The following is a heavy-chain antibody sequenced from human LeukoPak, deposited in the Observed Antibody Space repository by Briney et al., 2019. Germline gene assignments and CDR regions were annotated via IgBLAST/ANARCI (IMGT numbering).Heavy chain of an antibody. V-gene: IGHV5-51*01. D-gene: IGHD6-13*01. CDR2: IYPGDSDT. CDR1: GYKFTNYW. J-gene: IGHJ4*02. CDR3: ARLAEIAAAAAPDY. Sequence: GESLKISCKVSGYKFTNYWLGWVRQMPGKGLEWMGIIYPGDSDTRYSPSFQGQVTISADKSISTAYLQWSSLKASDTAMYYCARLAEIAAAAAPDYWGQGTLVTVSS.